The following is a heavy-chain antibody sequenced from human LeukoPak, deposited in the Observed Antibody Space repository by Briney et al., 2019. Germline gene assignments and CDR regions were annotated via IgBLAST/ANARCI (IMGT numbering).Heavy chain of an antibody. Sequence: PGGSLRLSCVASGFTFNRYWMHWVRQVPGKGLVWVSRINSDGSRTNYVDSAKGRFTISRNNAKNTPFLQMNSLGVEDSAVYYLSRGNFYSGSGSSPLDYWGQGTLVTVSS. D-gene: IGHD3-10*01. CDR2: INSDGSRT. J-gene: IGHJ4*02. CDR3: SRGNFYSGSGSSPLDY. V-gene: IGHV3-74*01. CDR1: GFTFNRYW.